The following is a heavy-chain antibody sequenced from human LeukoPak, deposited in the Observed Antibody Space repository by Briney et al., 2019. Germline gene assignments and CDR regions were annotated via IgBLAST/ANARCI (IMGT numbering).Heavy chain of an antibody. CDR3: ARLGSGYPTPDY. J-gene: IGHJ4*02. CDR1: GASVSSSDYY. D-gene: IGHD6-19*01. Sequence: SETLSLTCTVSGASVSSSDYYWGWIRQPPGMRLEWIGNLYFSGNPYYNPSLNSRVTISVDTSKDQFSLKMRSVTAADTAVYYCARLGSGYPTPDYWGQGTLVTVSS. V-gene: IGHV4-39*01. CDR2: LYFSGNP.